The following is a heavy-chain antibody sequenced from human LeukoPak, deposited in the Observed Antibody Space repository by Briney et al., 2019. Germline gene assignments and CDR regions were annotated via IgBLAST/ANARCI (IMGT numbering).Heavy chain of an antibody. D-gene: IGHD2-15*01. Sequence: PSETLSLTCTVSGGSISSYYWSWIRQPPGKGLEWIGYIYYSGSTNYNPSLKSRVTISVDTSKNQFSLKLSSVTAADTAVYYCARRSECSGGSCYPYYFDYWGQGTLDTVSS. J-gene: IGHJ4*02. CDR3: ARRSECSGGSCYPYYFDY. CDR1: GGSISSYY. CDR2: IYYSGST. V-gene: IGHV4-59*08.